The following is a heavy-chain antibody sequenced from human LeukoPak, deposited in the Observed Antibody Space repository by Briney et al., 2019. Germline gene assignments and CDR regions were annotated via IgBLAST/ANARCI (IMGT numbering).Heavy chain of an antibody. CDR1: GFPFSSYG. Sequence: GGPLRLSCAASGFPFSSYGMHWVRKAPGKGLEWVKFIQYDESNKYYAASVKGRFTISRDNTNTSLFLQMNSLRAEDTATYFCARRGTDASFSFFDVWGQGTMVTVSS. CDR3: ARRGTDASFSFFDV. D-gene: IGHD1-1*01. J-gene: IGHJ3*01. V-gene: IGHV3-30*02. CDR2: IQYDESNK.